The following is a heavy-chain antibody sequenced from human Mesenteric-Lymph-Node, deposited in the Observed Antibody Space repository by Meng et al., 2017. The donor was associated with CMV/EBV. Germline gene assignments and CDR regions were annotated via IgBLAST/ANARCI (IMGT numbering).Heavy chain of an antibody. V-gene: IGHV3-30-3*01. D-gene: IGHD6-13*01. CDR2: ISYDGSNK. J-gene: IGHJ4*02. Sequence: GESLKISCAASGFTFSSYAMHWVRQAPGKGLEWVAVISYDGSNKYYADSVKGRFTISRDNSKNTLYLQMNSLRAEDTAVYYCASPGGAAGNYWGQGTLVTVSS. CDR1: GFTFSSYA. CDR3: ASPGGAAGNY.